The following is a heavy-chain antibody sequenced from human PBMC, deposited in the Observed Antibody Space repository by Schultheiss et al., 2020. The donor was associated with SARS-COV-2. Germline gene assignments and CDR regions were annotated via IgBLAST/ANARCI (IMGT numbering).Heavy chain of an antibody. V-gene: IGHV4-59*01. CDR1: GGSISSYY. CDR2: IYYSGST. D-gene: IGHD6-19*01. CDR3: AKDGESSGWDNDAFDI. Sequence: SETLSLTCTVSGGSISSYYWSWIRQPPGKGLEWIGYIYYSGSTNYNPSLKSRVTISVDTSKNQFSLKLSSVTAADTAVYYCAKDGESSGWDNDAFDIWGQGTMVTVSS. J-gene: IGHJ3*02.